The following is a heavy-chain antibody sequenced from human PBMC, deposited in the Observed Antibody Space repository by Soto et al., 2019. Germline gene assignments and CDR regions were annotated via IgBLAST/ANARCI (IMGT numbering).Heavy chain of an antibody. V-gene: IGHV3-30*18. D-gene: IGHD6-13*01. CDR3: AKARFLAAAGTFDY. CDR2: ISYDGSNK. Sequence: SLRLSCAASGFTFSSYGMHWVRQAPGKGLEWVAVISYDGSNKYYADSVKGRFTISRDNSKNTLYLQMNSLRAEDTAVYYCAKARFLAAAGTFDYWGQGNLVTVSS. J-gene: IGHJ4*02. CDR1: GFTFSSYG.